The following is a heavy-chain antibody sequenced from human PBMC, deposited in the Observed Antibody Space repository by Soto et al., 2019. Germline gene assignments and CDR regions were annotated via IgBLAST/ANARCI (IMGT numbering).Heavy chain of an antibody. V-gene: IGHV3-53*04. D-gene: IGHD4-17*01. J-gene: IGHJ4*02. CDR1: GFSVSDNY. Sequence: EVPLVESGGGLVQPGGSLRLSCVVSGFSVSDNYMSWVRQAPGKGLDWVSVIYADGTTYYVDSVKGRFTISRHNSKHTLYLQMDSLRTEDTAVYYCARGGGPFMNSVTTPFDYWGQGTLVTVSS. CDR2: IYADGTT. CDR3: ARGGGPFMNSVTTPFDY.